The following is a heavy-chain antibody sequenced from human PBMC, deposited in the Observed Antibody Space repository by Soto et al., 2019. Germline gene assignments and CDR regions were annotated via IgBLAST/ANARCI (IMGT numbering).Heavy chain of an antibody. V-gene: IGHV1-69*01. J-gene: IGHJ6*02. CDR2: IIPIFGTA. Sequence: QVQVVQSGAEVQKPGSSVKVCCKASGGTFSSYAISWVRQAPGQGLEWMGGIIPIFGTANYAQKFQGRVTITADESTSTAYMDLSSLRSEDTAVYYCARAGTALSVSYYGMDVWGQGTTVTVSS. D-gene: IGHD2-21*02. CDR1: GGTFSSYA. CDR3: ARAGTALSVSYYGMDV.